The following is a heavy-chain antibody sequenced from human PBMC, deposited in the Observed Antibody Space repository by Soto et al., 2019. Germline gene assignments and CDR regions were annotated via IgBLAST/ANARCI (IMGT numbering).Heavy chain of an antibody. CDR1: GYSFTTHW. CDR2: IYPGDSNT. D-gene: IGHD6-19*01. CDR3: ALRTTAVAGTKCAFEL. Sequence: GESLKISCQGSGYSFTTHWIGWVRQMPGKGLEWMGIIYPGDSNTRYSPSFQGQVIISVDKSISTTYLQWSSLEASDTAMYYCALRTTAVAGTKCAFELWGQGTMVTVSS. J-gene: IGHJ3*01. V-gene: IGHV5-51*01.